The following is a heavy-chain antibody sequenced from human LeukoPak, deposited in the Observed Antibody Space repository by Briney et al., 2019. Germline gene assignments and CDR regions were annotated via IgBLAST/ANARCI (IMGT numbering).Heavy chain of an antibody. V-gene: IGHV3-21*01. CDR3: ARGFSFTISSAFDI. J-gene: IGHJ3*02. CDR1: GFTFSSYS. D-gene: IGHD3-3*01. CDR2: ISSSSSYI. Sequence: GGSLRLSCAASGFTFSSYSMNWVRQAPGKGLEWVSSISSSSSYIYYADSVKGRFTISRDNAKNSLYLQMNSLRAEDTAVYYCARGFSFTISSAFDIWGQGTMVTVSS.